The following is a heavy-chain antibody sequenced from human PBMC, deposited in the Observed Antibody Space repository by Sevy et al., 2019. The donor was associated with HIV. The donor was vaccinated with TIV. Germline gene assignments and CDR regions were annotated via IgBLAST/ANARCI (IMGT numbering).Heavy chain of an antibody. CDR2: ISGSGVST. J-gene: IGHJ3*02. CDR1: GFTFSSYD. Sequence: GGSLRLSCAASGFTFSSYDMSWVRQAPGKGLEWVSVISGSGVSTYYADSVKGRFTISRDNSKNTLYLQLNSLRAEDRAVYYCAKSMGGFDGFDIWGQGTMVTVSS. D-gene: IGHD6-25*01. CDR3: AKSMGGFDGFDI. V-gene: IGHV3-23*01.